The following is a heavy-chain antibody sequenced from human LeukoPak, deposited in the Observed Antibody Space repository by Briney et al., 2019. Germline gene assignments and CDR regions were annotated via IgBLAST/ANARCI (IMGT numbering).Heavy chain of an antibody. D-gene: IGHD3-3*01. CDR2: IYPGDSDT. Sequence: GESLKISCKGSGYSFTSYWIGWVRQMPGKGLEWMGNIYPGDSDTRYSPSFQGQVTISADKSISTAYLQWSSLKASDTAMYYCARHPWSGYYNNWFDPWGQGTLVTVSS. CDR1: GYSFTSYW. CDR3: ARHPWSGYYNNWFDP. V-gene: IGHV5-51*01. J-gene: IGHJ5*02.